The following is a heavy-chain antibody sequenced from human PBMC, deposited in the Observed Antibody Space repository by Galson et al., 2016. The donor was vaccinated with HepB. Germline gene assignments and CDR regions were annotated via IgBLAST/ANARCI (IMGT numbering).Heavy chain of an antibody. D-gene: IGHD1-26*01. Sequence: SVKVSCKASGYTFTDYCMHWVRQAPGQGLEWMGWINPNSGGTNYAQKFQGRVTMTRATSISTAYMELSRLRSDDTAVYYCARDRYSGSYYVGAFDIWGQGTMVTVS. CDR1: GYTFTDYC. CDR3: ARDRYSGSYYVGAFDI. J-gene: IGHJ3*02. V-gene: IGHV1-2*02. CDR2: INPNSGGT.